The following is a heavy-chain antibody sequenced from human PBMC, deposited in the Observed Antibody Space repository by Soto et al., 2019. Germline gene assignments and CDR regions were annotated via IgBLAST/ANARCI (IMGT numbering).Heavy chain of an antibody. CDR3: ARRESIAARPPYYYGMDV. CDR1: GYTFTSYG. CDR2: ISAYNGNT. V-gene: IGHV1-18*04. D-gene: IGHD6-6*01. Sequence: ASVKVSCKASGYTFTSYGISWVRQAPGQGLEWMGWISAYNGNTNYAQKLQGRVTMTTDTSTSTAYMELRSLRSDDTAVHYCARRESIAARPPYYYGMDVWGQGTTVTVSS. J-gene: IGHJ6*02.